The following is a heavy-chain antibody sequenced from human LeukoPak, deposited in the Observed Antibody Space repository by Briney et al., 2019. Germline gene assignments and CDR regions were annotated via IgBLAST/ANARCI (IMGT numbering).Heavy chain of an antibody. V-gene: IGHV1-18*01. Sequence: ASVKVSCKASGYTFTSYGISWVRQAPGQGLEWMGWISAYNGNTNYAQKLQGRVTMTTDTSTSTAYMELRSLRSDDTAVYYCARDRGYYYPLGYFDYWGQGTLVTVSS. CDR2: ISAYNGNT. CDR1: GYTFTSYG. D-gene: IGHD3-22*01. J-gene: IGHJ4*02. CDR3: ARDRGYYYPLGYFDY.